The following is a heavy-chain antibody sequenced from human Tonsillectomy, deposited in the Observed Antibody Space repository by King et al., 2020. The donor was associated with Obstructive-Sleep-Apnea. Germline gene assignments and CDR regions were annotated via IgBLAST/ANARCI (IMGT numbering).Heavy chain of an antibody. CDR2: INHSGST. J-gene: IGHJ4*02. V-gene: IGHV4-34*01. D-gene: IGHD6-13*01. Sequence: VQLQQWGAGLLKPSETLSLTCAVYGGSFSGYYWSWIRQPPGKGLEWIGEINHSGSTNYNPSLKSRVTISVDTSKNQFSLKLSSVTAADTAVYYCARKMRSSWYPFDYWGQGTLVTVSS. CDR3: ARKMRSSWYPFDY. CDR1: GGSFSGYY.